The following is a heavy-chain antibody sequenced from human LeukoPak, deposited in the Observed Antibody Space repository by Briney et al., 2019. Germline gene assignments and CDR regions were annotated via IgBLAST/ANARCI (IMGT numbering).Heavy chain of an antibody. D-gene: IGHD1-26*01. Sequence: GASVKVSCKASGYTFTGYYMHWVRQTPGQGLEWMGWINPNSGGTNYAQKFQGRVTMTGDTSISTAYMELSRLRSDDTAVYYCARGKIVGAPDDAFDIWGQGTMVTVSS. CDR1: GYTFTGYY. V-gene: IGHV1-2*02. CDR2: INPNSGGT. CDR3: ARGKIVGAPDDAFDI. J-gene: IGHJ3*02.